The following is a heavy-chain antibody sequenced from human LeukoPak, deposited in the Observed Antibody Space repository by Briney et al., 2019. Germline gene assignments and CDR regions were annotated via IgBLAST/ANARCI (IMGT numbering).Heavy chain of an antibody. Sequence: GGSLRLSCAASGFTFSSYGMHWVRQAPGKGLEWMGWINPNSGGTNYAQKFQGRVTMTRDTSISTAYMELSRLRSDDTAVYYCARDRRYFDWLFTPRKYYFDYWGQGTLVTVSS. D-gene: IGHD3-9*01. CDR3: ARDRRYFDWLFTPRKYYFDY. CDR1: GFTFSSYG. V-gene: IGHV1-2*02. CDR2: INPNSGGT. J-gene: IGHJ4*02.